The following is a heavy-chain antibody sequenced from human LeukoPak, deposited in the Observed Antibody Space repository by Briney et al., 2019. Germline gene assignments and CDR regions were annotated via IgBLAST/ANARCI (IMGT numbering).Heavy chain of an antibody. V-gene: IGHV4-39*07. D-gene: IGHD6-6*01. CDR1: GGSISSSSHY. CDR2: IYYSGGT. J-gene: IGHJ6*03. Sequence: SETLSLTCTVSGGSISSSSHYWAWIRQPPGKGLEWIGSIYYSGGTYYNPSLKSQVTIAVDTAKNQFSLKLNSVTAADTAVYYCARDKGGIAARLKVNYYYMDVWGKGTTVTVSS. CDR3: ARDKGGIAARLKVNYYYMDV.